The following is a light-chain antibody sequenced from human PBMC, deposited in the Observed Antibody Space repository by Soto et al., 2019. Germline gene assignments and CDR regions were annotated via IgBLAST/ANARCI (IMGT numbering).Light chain of an antibody. CDR3: TSSRGSGIFEV. J-gene: IGLJ2*01. CDR1: SSDIGVYNY. CDR2: DVT. Sequence: QSALTQPASVSGSPGQSITISCTETSSDIGVYNYVSWYQQHPGKAPKLMIYDVTKRPSGVSNRFSGSKSGNTASLTISGLQTEDEADYHCTSSRGSGIFEVFGGGTKLTVL. V-gene: IGLV2-14*01.